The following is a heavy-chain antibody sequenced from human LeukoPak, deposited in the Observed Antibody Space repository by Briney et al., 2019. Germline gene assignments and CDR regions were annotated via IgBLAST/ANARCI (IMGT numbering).Heavy chain of an antibody. CDR3: AKESGIGRSFDY. CDR2: IRYDGSNK. CDR1: GFTFSSYG. D-gene: IGHD3-10*01. V-gene: IGHV3-30*02. Sequence: GGSLRLSCAASGFTFSSYGMHWVRQAPGKGLERVAFIRYDGSNKYYADSVKGRFTISGDNSKNTLYLQMNSLRAEDTAVYYCAKESGIGRSFDYWGQGTLVTVSS. J-gene: IGHJ4*02.